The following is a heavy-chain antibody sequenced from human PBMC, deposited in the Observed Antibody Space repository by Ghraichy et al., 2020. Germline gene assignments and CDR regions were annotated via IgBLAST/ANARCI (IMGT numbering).Heavy chain of an antibody. V-gene: IGHV3-30*04. D-gene: IGHD5-24*01. CDR2: ISYDGSNK. CDR3: ARPKGRAGSDWYFDL. J-gene: IGHJ2*01. Sequence: GGSLRLSCAASGFTFSSYAMHWVRQAPGKGLEWVAVISYDGSNKYYADSVKGRFTISRDNSKNTLYLQMNSLRAEDTAVYYCARPKGRAGSDWYFDLWGRGTLVTVSS. CDR1: GFTFSSYA.